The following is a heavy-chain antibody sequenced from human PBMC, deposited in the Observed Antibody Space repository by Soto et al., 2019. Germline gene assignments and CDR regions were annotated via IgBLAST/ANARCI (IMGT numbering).Heavy chain of an antibody. CDR1: GFTFSSYA. CDR2: MSYDGNNQ. J-gene: IGHJ4*02. CDR3: ARARGELPPKSFDY. D-gene: IGHD3-16*01. Sequence: PGGSLRLSCAASGFTFSSYAMHWVRQAPGKGLEWVAIMSYDGNNQYYADSVKGRFTISRDNFKNTLHLQMNSLRAEDTAVYYCARARGELPPKSFDYWAQEILVTVSS. V-gene: IGHV3-30*03.